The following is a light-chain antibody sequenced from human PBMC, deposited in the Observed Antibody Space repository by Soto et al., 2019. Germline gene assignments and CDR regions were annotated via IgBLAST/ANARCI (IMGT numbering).Light chain of an antibody. CDR2: DAS. J-gene: IGKJ1*01. Sequence: DIQMTQSPSTLSGSVGDRVTITCRASQTISSWLAWYQQKPGKAPRLLIHDASSLESGVPARFSGSGSGTEFTLSISSLQPDDFATYYCQQYNYYWTFGQGTRWIS. CDR1: QTISSW. CDR3: QQYNYYWT. V-gene: IGKV1-5*01.